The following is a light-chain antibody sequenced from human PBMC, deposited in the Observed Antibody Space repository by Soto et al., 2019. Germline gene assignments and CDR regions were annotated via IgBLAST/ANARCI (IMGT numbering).Light chain of an antibody. Sequence: DIPMTQSPSSLPASLGDRVTITCRASQGIGVYLAWFQQKPGKVPRLLIYAASALQSGVPSRFSGGGSGTDFTLTINSLQHEDVATYYCQKYNSAPLTFGGGTKVEIK. CDR2: AAS. CDR1: QGIGVY. CDR3: QKYNSAPLT. J-gene: IGKJ4*01. V-gene: IGKV1-27*01.